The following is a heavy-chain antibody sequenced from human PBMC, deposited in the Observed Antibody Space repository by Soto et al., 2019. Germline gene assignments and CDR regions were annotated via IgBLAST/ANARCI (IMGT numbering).Heavy chain of an antibody. CDR1: GCTFSSYS. CDR2: ISSSSSYI. CDR3: ARPPTTVPTNYLDY. Sequence: GGSLRLSCAASGCTFSSYSRSWVRQAPGKGLEWVSSISSSSSYIYYADSVKGRFTISRDNAKNSLYLQMNSLRAEDTAVYYCARPPTTVPTNYLDYWGQGTLVTVSS. D-gene: IGHD4-17*01. J-gene: IGHJ4*02. V-gene: IGHV3-21*01.